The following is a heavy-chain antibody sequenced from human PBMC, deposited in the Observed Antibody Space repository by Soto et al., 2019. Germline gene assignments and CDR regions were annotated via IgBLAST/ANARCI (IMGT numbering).Heavy chain of an antibody. V-gene: IGHV4-31*03. Sequence: SETLSLSCTVSGGSISSGGYYWSWIRQHPGKGLEWIGYIYYSGSTYYNPSLKSRVTISVDTSKNQFSLKLSSVTAADTAVYYCARGGIAAAAPPDYWGQGTLVTVSS. J-gene: IGHJ4*02. CDR2: IYYSGST. D-gene: IGHD6-13*01. CDR1: GGSISSGGYY. CDR3: ARGGIAAAAPPDY.